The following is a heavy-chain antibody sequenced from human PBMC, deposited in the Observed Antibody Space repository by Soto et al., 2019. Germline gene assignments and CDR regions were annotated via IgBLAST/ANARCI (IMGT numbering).Heavy chain of an antibody. CDR2: IYYSGST. Sequence: SETLSLTCTVSGGSISSYYWSWIRQPPGKGLEWIGYIYYSGSTNYNPSLKSRVTISVDTSKNQFSLKLSSVTAADTAVYYCARVLGYSYHYYYYGMDVWGQGTTVTVSS. V-gene: IGHV4-59*01. D-gene: IGHD5-18*01. J-gene: IGHJ6*02. CDR3: ARVLGYSYHYYYYGMDV. CDR1: GGSISSYY.